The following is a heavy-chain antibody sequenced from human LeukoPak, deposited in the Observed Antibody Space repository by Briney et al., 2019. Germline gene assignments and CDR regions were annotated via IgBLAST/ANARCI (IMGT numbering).Heavy chain of an antibody. CDR2: IYYSGST. J-gene: IGHJ4*02. D-gene: IGHD5-12*01. CDR1: GGSFSGYY. CDR3: ARWDIVATTFGY. V-gene: IGHV4-59*01. Sequence: TSSETLSLTCAVYGGSFSGYYWSWIRQPPGKGLEWIGYIYYSGSTNYNPSLKSRVTISVDTSKNQFSPKLSSVTAADTAVYYCARWDIVATTFGYWGQGTLVTVSS.